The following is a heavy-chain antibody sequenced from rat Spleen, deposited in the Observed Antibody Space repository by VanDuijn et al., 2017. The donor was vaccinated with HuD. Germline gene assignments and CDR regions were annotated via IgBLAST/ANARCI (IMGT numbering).Heavy chain of an antibody. CDR3: TRLWDS. V-gene: IGHV5-7*01. J-gene: IGHJ2*01. CDR1: GFTFSDYN. Sequence: EVQLVESGGGLVQPGGSLKLSCEASGFTFSDYNMAWVRQAPKKGLEWVATFSYDGSITYYRDSVKGRFTISRENAKSTLYLQRGSLRSEDTATYYCTRLWDSWGQGVMVTVSS. CDR2: FSYDGSIT.